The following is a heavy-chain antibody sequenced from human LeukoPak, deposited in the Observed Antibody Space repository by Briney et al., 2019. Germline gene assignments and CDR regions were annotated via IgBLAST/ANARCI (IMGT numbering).Heavy chain of an antibody. CDR1: GYTFSTYW. CDR3: ARRNYFSSSGPKDHFDY. D-gene: IGHD6-19*01. J-gene: IGHJ4*02. Sequence: GESLKISCKASGYTFSTYWIAWVRQSPGKGLEWMGSVFPGDSDISYSTSFQGQVAISADKSINAAYLQWSSLKASDTAIYYCARRNYFSSSGPKDHFDYWGQGTLVTVSS. CDR2: VFPGDSDI. V-gene: IGHV5-51*01.